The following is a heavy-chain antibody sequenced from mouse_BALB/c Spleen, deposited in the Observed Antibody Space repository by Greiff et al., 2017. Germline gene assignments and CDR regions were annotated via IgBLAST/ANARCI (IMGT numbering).Heavy chain of an antibody. J-gene: IGHJ1*01. D-gene: IGHD1-1*01. CDR1: GYSFTGYF. CDR3: ARHGSSYWYFDV. Sequence: EVQLQQSGPELVKPGASVKISCKASGYSFTGYFMNWVMQSHGKSLEWIGRINPYNGDTFYNQKFKGKATLTVDKSSSTAHMELRSLASEDSAVYYCARHGSSYWYFDVWGAGTTVTVSS. V-gene: IGHV1-20*02. CDR2: INPYNGDT.